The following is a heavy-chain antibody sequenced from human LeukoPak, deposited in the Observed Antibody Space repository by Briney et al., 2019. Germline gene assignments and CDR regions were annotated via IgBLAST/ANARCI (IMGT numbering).Heavy chain of an antibody. D-gene: IGHD3-3*01. CDR1: GYTFTSYY. CDR3: ARVRTIFGGYGAFDI. CDR2: INPSGGST. J-gene: IGHJ3*02. Sequence: GASVKVSCKASGYTFTSYYMHWVRQAPGQGLEWMGIINPSGGSTSYAQKFQGRVTMTRDTSTSTVYMELSSLRSEDTAVYYCARVRTIFGGYGAFDIWGQGTMVTVSS. V-gene: IGHV1-46*01.